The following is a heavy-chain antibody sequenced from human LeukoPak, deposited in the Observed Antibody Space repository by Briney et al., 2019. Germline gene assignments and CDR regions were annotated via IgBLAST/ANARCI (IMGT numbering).Heavy chain of an antibody. Sequence: ASVTVSFTASGGTFSIYAISWVRQAPGQGLEWMGGIIPIFGTANYAQKFQGRVTITADESTSTAYMELSSLRSEDTAVYYCARWAYSNYRNWFDPWGQGTLVTVSS. CDR1: GGTFSIYA. CDR2: IIPIFGTA. CDR3: ARWAYSNYRNWFDP. D-gene: IGHD4-11*01. V-gene: IGHV1-69*01. J-gene: IGHJ5*02.